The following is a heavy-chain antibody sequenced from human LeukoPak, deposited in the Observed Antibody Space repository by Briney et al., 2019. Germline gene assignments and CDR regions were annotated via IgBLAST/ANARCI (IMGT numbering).Heavy chain of an antibody. CDR1: GFTFSSYA. J-gene: IGHJ4*02. CDR2: ISGSGGST. CDR3: AKSPTLWSSTLFDY. V-gene: IGHV3-23*01. Sequence: GGSLRLSCAASGFTFSSYAMSWVRQAPGKGPEWVSAISGSGGSTYYADSVKGRFTISRDNSKNTLYLQMNSLRAEDTAVYYCAKSPTLWSSTLFDYWGQGTLVTVSS. D-gene: IGHD3-10*01.